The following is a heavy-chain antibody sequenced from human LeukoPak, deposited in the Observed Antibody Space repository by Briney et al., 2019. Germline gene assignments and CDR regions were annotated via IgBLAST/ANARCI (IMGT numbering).Heavy chain of an antibody. Sequence: XSGFTFSDAWXXXGRXAPVXGLEWVGRIKNKIDGGTIDYAAPVKGRFTISRDDSKNMLYLQMNSLKTDDTAVYYCTSDSDGVWGQGTTVTVSS. CDR3: TSDSDGV. V-gene: IGHV3-15*01. CDR1: GFTFSDAW. J-gene: IGHJ6*02. D-gene: IGHD1-26*01. CDR2: IKNKIDGGTI.